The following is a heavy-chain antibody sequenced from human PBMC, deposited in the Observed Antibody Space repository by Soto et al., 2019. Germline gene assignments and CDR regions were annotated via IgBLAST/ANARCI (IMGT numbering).Heavy chain of an antibody. V-gene: IGHV3-21*01. J-gene: IGHJ5*02. CDR2: ISSSSYI. Sequence: PGGSLRLSCAASGFTFSSYSMNWVRQAPGKGLEWVSSISSSSYIYYADSVKGRFTISRDNAKNSLYLQMNSLRAEDTAVYYCARSIRGNNWFDPWGQGTLVTVSS. D-gene: IGHD5-12*01. CDR1: GFTFSSYS. CDR3: ARSIRGNNWFDP.